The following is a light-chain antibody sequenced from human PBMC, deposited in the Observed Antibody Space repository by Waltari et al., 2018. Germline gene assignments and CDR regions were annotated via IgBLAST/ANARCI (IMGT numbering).Light chain of an antibody. CDR1: QNIDTG. Sequence: DILLTQSPSSVSASVGDSVTISCRASQNIDTGLAWYQQKPGKAPKLLIYATSSLQSGVPSRFSGTGSETEFTLSISSLQPDDFATNYCQQASSFLLTFGQGTRLEI. J-gene: IGKJ5*01. CDR3: QQASSFLLT. CDR2: ATS. V-gene: IGKV1-12*01.